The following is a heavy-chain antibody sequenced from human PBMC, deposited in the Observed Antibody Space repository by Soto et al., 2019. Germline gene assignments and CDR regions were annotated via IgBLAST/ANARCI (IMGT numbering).Heavy chain of an antibody. CDR1: GFSFSTDA. V-gene: IGHV3-64*07. CDR3: ARGEFTMVRGVVTS. CDR2: ITTNGGST. Sequence: EVQLVESGGCLVQPGGSLRLSCAASGFSFSTDAMYWVRQAPWKGLEYVSSITTNGGSTYYADSVKGRFTISRDNSKNTLHLQMGKLRVEDTAVYFCARGEFTMVRGVVTSWGQGSQVTVSS. J-gene: IGHJ5*02. D-gene: IGHD3-10*01.